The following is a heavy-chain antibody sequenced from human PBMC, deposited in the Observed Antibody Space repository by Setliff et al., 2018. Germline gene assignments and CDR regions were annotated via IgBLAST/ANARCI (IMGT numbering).Heavy chain of an antibody. V-gene: IGHV4-4*07. CDR3: AREPATYYYGSGPTLYYFDY. Sequence: SETLSLTCTVSGGSISNYYWSWIRQPAGKGLEWIGRIYTSGSTNYNPSLKSRVTMSVDTSKNQFSLKLSSVTAADTAVYYCAREPATYYYGSGPTLYYFDYWGQGTLVTVSS. J-gene: IGHJ4*02. CDR2: IYTSGST. D-gene: IGHD3-10*01. CDR1: GGSISNYY.